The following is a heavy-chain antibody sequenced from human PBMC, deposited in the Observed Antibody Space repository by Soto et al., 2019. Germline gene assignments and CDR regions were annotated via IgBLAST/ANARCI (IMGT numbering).Heavy chain of an antibody. CDR1: GGSISSGGYY. Sequence: SETLSLTCTVSGGSISSGGYYWSWIRQHPGKGLEWIGYIYYSGSTYYNPSLKSRVTISVDTSKNQFSLKLSSVTAADTAVYYCARESRGYYYYYAMDVWGQGTTLTVS. CDR3: ARESRGYYYYYAMDV. J-gene: IGHJ6*02. D-gene: IGHD3-16*01. V-gene: IGHV4-31*02. CDR2: IYYSGST.